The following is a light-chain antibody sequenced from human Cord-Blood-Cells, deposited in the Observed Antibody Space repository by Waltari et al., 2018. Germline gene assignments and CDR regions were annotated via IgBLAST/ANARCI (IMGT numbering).Light chain of an antibody. CDR2: AAS. Sequence: DIQLTQSPSSLSASVVDRVHITCRARQGIRNYLAWNQQKPGKVPNPLIYAASTLQSGDPSRLSGSGPGTDFTLTISSRQPEDVATYYCQKYNSAPPTFGGGTKVGIK. CDR1: QGIRNY. V-gene: IGKV1-27*01. CDR3: QKYNSAPPT. J-gene: IGKJ4*01.